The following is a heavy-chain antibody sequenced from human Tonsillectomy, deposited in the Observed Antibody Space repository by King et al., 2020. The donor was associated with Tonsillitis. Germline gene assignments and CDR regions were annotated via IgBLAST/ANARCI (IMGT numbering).Heavy chain of an antibody. J-gene: IGHJ4*02. V-gene: IGHV4-59*01. CDR2: IYSNGNI. CDR3: ARDAYGSIDY. Sequence: QLQESGPGLVKPSQTLSLTCTVSGASINNYSWNWLRQPPGERLEWIGLIYSNGNINYNPSLQSRISVSADTSKNQVSLRVTSVTAADTAIYYCARDAYGSIDYWGQGTLVTVSS. CDR1: GASINNYS. D-gene: IGHD3-16*01.